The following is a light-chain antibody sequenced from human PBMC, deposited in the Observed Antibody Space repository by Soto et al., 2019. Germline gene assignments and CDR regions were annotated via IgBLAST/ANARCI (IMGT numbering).Light chain of an antibody. Sequence: DIQMTQSPSTLSASVGDRVTISCRASQNVYPHLAWYQQKPGKTPKVLIYQASRLETGVPSRFSGSGSGTEFTLTISSLEPDDFATYYCQQYSGYSRTFGQGTKVDIK. CDR1: QNVYPH. V-gene: IGKV1-5*03. J-gene: IGKJ1*01. CDR2: QAS. CDR3: QQYSGYSRT.